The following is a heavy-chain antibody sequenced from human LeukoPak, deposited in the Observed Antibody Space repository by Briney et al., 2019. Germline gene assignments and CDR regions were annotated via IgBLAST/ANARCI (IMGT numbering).Heavy chain of an antibody. D-gene: IGHD2-15*01. V-gene: IGHV3-33*01. CDR2: IWYDGSNK. J-gene: IGHJ4*02. Sequence: GGSLRLSCAASGFTFSTYAMHWVRQAPGKGLEWVAVIWYDGSNKYYADSVKGRFTISRDNSKNSLYLEMNSLRAEDTAVYYCARDMAMVGPLLDYWGQGTLVTVSS. CDR3: ARDMAMVGPLLDY. CDR1: GFTFSTYA.